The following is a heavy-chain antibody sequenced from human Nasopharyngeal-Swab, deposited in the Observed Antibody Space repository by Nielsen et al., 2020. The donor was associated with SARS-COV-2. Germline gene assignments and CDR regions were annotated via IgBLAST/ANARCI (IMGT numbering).Heavy chain of an antibody. J-gene: IGHJ6*02. CDR2: INHSGST. V-gene: IGHV4-34*01. CDR3: ARTDIVVVPAATTPRKDGMDV. Sequence: GSLRLSCAVYGGSFSGYYWSWIRQPSGKGLEWIGEINHSGSTNYNPSLKSRVTISVDTSKNQFSLKLSSVTAADTAVYYCARTDIVVVPAATTPRKDGMDVWGQGTTVTVSS. D-gene: IGHD2-2*01. CDR1: GGSFSGYY.